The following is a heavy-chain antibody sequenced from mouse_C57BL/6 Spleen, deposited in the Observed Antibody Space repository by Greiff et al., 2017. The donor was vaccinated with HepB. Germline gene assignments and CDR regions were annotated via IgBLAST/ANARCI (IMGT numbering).Heavy chain of an antibody. CDR3: AIYYYGSPFDY. D-gene: IGHD1-1*01. J-gene: IGHJ2*01. V-gene: IGHV5-17*01. CDR2: ISSGSSTI. Sequence: EVKVEESGGGLVKPGGSLKLSCAASGFTFSDYGMHWVRQAPEKGLEWVAYISSGSSTIYYADTVKGRFTISRDNAKNTLFLQMTRLRSEDTAMYYCAIYYYGSPFDYWGQGTTLTVSS. CDR1: GFTFSDYG.